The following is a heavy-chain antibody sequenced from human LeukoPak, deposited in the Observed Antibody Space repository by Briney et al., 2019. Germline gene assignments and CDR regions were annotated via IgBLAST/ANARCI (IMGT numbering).Heavy chain of an antibody. CDR2: IYYSGST. D-gene: IGHD2-15*01. CDR3: VRHESIIVVVAARGFDY. CDR1: GGSITSGSYY. V-gene: IGHV4-39*01. J-gene: IGHJ4*02. Sequence: SETLSLTCTVSGGSITSGSYYWGWIRQPPGKGLEWIGNIYYSGSTSYNPSLKSRVTISVDTSKNQFSLKLSSVTAADTAVYYCVRHESIIVVVAARGFDYWGQGTLVTVSS.